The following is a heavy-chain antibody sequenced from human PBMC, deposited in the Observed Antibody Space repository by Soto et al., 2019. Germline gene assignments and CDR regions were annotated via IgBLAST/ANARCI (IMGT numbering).Heavy chain of an antibody. CDR3: ATSYGSGSQAFDY. CDR2: TIPILSMS. Sequence: QVHLVQSGAELRKPGSSVRVSCKASGDTFNSYTINWVRQAPGLGLEWMGRTIPILSMSNYALKFQGRLNITADKSTSTAYMVLSSLRSEDTAIYYCATSYGSGSQAFDYWGQGALVTVSS. J-gene: IGHJ4*02. D-gene: IGHD3-10*01. V-gene: IGHV1-69*02. CDR1: GDTFNSYT.